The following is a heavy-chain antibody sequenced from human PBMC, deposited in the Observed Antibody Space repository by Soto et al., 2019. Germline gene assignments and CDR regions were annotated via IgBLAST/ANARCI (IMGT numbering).Heavy chain of an antibody. V-gene: IGHV3-74*01. CDR1: GFNVSRFW. CDR3: ARDLSSCSSARCYSFYYGMDL. Sequence: GGSLRLSCTASGFNVSRFWTHWVRQVPGRGLVWVSHINSDGSRTSYADSVKGRFTISRDNAKNTLYLQMNSLRAEDTAVYYCARDLSSCSSARCYSFYYGMDLWGQGTTVTVSS. CDR2: INSDGSRT. D-gene: IGHD2-2*01. J-gene: IGHJ6*02.